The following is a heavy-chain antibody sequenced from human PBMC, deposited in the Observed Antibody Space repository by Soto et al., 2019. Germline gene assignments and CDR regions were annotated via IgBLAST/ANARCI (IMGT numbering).Heavy chain of an antibody. CDR2: MNPKSANT. V-gene: IGHV1-8*01. D-gene: IGHD6-19*01. CDR1: RYTFISYD. J-gene: IGHJ6*02. CDR3: ARIGSGPRNYYYYGMXV. Sequence: ASVKVSCKASRYTFISYDINWVRQATGQGLEWMGWMNPKSANTGYAQNFQGRVTMTRNTSISTAYMELSSLRSEDTAVYYCARIGSGPRNYYYYGMXVWGQGTTVTVSS.